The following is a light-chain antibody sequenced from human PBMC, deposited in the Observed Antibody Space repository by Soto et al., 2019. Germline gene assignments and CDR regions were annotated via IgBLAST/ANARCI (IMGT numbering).Light chain of an antibody. J-gene: IGKJ4*01. CDR2: AAT. CDR3: QQYNSYPTT. Sequence: DIQMTQSPSSLSASVGDRVTITCRASQGISSRLAWYQQKPEKAPKSLNYAATSLQSGVPPSFRGSGYGTDFTLAISSLQPEDCATYYSQQYNSYPTTFGEGTKVEIK. V-gene: IGKV1D-16*01. CDR1: QGISSR.